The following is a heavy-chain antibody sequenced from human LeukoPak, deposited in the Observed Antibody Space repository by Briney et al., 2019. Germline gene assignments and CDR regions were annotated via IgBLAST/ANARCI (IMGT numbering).Heavy chain of an antibody. V-gene: IGHV4-39*01. CDR2: IYYSGST. D-gene: IGHD6-13*01. CDR3: ARTGYSSSWHY. J-gene: IGHJ4*02. Sequence: TSETLSPTCTVSGGSISSSSYYWGWIRQPPGKGLEWIGSIYYSGSTYDNPSLKSRVTISVDTSKNQFSLKLSSVAAADTAVYYCARTGYSSSWHYWGQGTLVTVSS. CDR1: GGSISSSSYY.